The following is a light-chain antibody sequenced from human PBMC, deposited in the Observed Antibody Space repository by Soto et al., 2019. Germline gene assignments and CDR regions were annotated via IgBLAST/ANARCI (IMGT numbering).Light chain of an antibody. CDR3: QQYNQCPSYT. CDR2: GAS. Sequence: EIVMTQSPATLSVSPGERATLFCSASKSVGRTLAWYQQKPGQSPRLLVYGASTRANGTPARFSGSGSGTEFTLTISLLQPSDFSVYYCQQYNQCPSYTFGLWNNVEFK. V-gene: IGKV3-15*01. J-gene: IGKJ2*01. CDR1: KSVGRT.